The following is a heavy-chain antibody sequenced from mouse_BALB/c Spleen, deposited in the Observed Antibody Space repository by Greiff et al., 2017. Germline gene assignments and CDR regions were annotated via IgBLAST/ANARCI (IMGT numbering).Heavy chain of an antibody. CDR1: GFNITASY. D-gene: IGHD2-4*01. V-gene: IGHV14-3*02. Sequence: VQLQQSGAELVKPGASVKLSCTASGFNITASYMHWVKQRPEQGLEWIGRIDPANGNTKYDPKFQGKATITADTSSNTAYLQLSSLTSEDTAVYYCAGDYDDYFDYGGQGTTLTVSS. J-gene: IGHJ2*01. CDR3: AGDYDDYFDY. CDR2: IDPANGNT.